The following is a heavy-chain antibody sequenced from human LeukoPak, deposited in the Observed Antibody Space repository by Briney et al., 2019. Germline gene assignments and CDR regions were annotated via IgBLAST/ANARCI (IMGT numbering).Heavy chain of an antibody. Sequence: SVKVSCKASGGTFSSYAISWVRQAPGQGLEWMGGIIPIFGTANYAQKFQGRVTITADESTSTAYMELSSLRSEDTAVYYCAREGELGYYGSGTPCWGQGTLVTVSS. J-gene: IGHJ4*02. D-gene: IGHD3-10*01. CDR1: GGTFSSYA. V-gene: IGHV1-69*13. CDR2: IIPIFGTA. CDR3: AREGELGYYGSGTPC.